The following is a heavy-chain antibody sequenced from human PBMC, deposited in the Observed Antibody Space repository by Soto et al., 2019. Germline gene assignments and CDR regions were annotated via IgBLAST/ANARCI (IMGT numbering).Heavy chain of an antibody. J-gene: IGHJ6*02. CDR1: GGTFSSYA. Sequence: RASVKVSCKASGGTFSSYAISWVRQAPGQGLEWMGGIIPIFGTANYAQKFQGRVTITADESTGTAYMELSSLRSEDTAVYYCARAGLDNCSVGSSYHNRPEVPVYYCDSMDVWGQGTTVTVSS. CDR2: IIPIFGTA. V-gene: IGHV1-69*13. CDR3: ARAGLDNCSVGSSYHNRPEVPVYYCDSMDV. D-gene: IGHD2-15*01.